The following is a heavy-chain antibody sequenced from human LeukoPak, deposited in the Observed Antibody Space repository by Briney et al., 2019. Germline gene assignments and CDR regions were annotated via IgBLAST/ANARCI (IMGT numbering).Heavy chain of an antibody. D-gene: IGHD3-22*01. V-gene: IGHV3-23*01. J-gene: IGHJ5*01. CDR1: GFTFNIYA. CDR3: AKDRPNYYETNGHYYRRDGDS. Sequence: GGSLRLSCAASGFTFNIYAMSWVRQAPGKGLEWVSSISSKSDYTFYTDSVKGRFTVSRDNSRNTLYLQMNSPRAEDTAIYYCAKDRPNYYETNGHYYRRDGDSWGQGTLVTVSS. CDR2: ISSKSDYT.